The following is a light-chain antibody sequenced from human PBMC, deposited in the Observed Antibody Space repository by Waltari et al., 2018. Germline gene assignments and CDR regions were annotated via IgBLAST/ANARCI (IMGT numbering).Light chain of an antibody. CDR2: QDT. CDR3: QAWDTRTAV. Sequence: SFDLTQPPSVSVSPGQTASITCSGDKLGGTYSSWYQQSPGQAALSVIYQDTKRHYGIPELFSSSNSGNPATLTISGTQTMDEAYYYCQAWDTRTAVFGLGTKLTV. V-gene: IGLV3-1*01. J-gene: IGLJ2*01. CDR1: KLGGTY.